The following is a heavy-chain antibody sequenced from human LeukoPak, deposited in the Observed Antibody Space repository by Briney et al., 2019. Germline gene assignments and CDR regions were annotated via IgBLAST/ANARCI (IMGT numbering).Heavy chain of an antibody. CDR3: ARGIWSRTVSSYYFDY. J-gene: IGHJ4*02. CDR2: INAGNGNT. D-gene: IGHD3-3*01. CDR1: GYTFTNYA. V-gene: IGHV1-3*01. Sequence: ASVKVSCKASGYTFTNYAMQWVRQAPGQRLEWMGWINAGNGNTRYSQRFQGRVTITRDTSASTVYMEVTSLRSEDMAVYYCARGIWSRTVSSYYFDYWGQGTLVTVSS.